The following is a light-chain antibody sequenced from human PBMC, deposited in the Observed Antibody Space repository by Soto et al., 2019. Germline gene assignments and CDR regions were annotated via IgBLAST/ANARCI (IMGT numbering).Light chain of an antibody. CDR1: SGHSSYA. CDR3: QTWGTGPWV. CDR2: VNSDGSH. J-gene: IGLJ3*02. Sequence: QSVLTQSPSASASLGASVKLTCTLTSGHSSYAIAWHQQQPEKGPRYLMKVNSDGSHSKGDGIPDRFLGSSSGAERYLTISSLQSEDEADYYCQTWGTGPWVFGGGTKVTVL. V-gene: IGLV4-69*01.